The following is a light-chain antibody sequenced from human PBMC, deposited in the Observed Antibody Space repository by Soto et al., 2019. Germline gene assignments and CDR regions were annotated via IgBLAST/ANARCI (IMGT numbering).Light chain of an antibody. CDR1: QGISSY. CDR2: AAS. J-gene: IGKJ2*01. Sequence: AIRMTQSPSSFSASTGDRVTITCRASQGISSYLAWYQQKPGKAPKLLIYAASTLQSGVPSRLSGSGSETDFTLTISCLQSEDFATYYCQQYYSYPCTFGQGTKLEIK. CDR3: QQYYSYPCT. V-gene: IGKV1-8*01.